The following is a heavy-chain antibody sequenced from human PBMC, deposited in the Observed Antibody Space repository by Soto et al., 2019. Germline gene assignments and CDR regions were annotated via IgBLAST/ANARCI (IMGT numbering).Heavy chain of an antibody. CDR2: IGTAGDT. D-gene: IGHD3-10*01. J-gene: IGHJ4*02. Sequence: GGSLRLSCAASGFTFSSYDMHWVRQATGKGLEWVSAIGTAGDTYYPGSVKGRFTISRENAKNSLYLQMNSLRAGDTAVYYCARGTNMVRGLDYWGQGTLVTVSS. CDR1: GFTFSSYD. V-gene: IGHV3-13*01. CDR3: ARGTNMVRGLDY.